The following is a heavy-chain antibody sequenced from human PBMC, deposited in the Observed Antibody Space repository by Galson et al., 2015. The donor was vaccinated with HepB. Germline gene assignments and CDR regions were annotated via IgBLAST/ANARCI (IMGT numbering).Heavy chain of an antibody. CDR3: ARETPYGSGSYYFDY. CDR2: INPNSGGT. J-gene: IGHJ4*02. D-gene: IGHD3-10*01. CDR1: GYTFTGYY. V-gene: IGHV1-2*05. Sequence: SVKVSCKASGYTFTGYYMHWVRQAPGQGLEWMGRINPNSGGTNYAQKFQGRVTMTRDTSISTAYMELSRLRSDDTVVYYCARETPYGSGSYYFDYWGQGTLVTVSS.